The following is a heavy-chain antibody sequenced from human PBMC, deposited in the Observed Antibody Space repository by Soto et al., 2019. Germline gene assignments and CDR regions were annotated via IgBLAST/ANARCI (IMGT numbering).Heavy chain of an antibody. D-gene: IGHD2-15*01. CDR1: GGTFSSDT. V-gene: IGHV1-69*02. Sequence: QVQLVQSGAEVKKPGSSVKVSCKVSGGTFSSDTISWVRQAPGQGLEWMGRIIPILGIANYAQKFQGRVTITADKSTSTAYMELSSLRSEDTAVYYCAVVVVVAATDFQHWGQGTLVTVSS. J-gene: IGHJ1*01. CDR2: IIPILGIA. CDR3: AVVVVVAATDFQH.